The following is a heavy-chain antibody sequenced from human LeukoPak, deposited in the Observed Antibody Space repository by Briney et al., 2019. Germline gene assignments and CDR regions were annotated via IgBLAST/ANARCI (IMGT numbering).Heavy chain of an antibody. V-gene: IGHV1-8*01. CDR1: GDTFTSYD. CDR3: ARAPSIYDILPGSLDP. Sequence: ASVMVSCKASGDTFTSYDINWVRQAAGQGREWRGGMNPNSGNTDYAQKFQGRVTMTRNTPISTAYMELSSLRSDDTAVYYCARAPSIYDILPGSLDPWGQGTLVTVSS. CDR2: MNPNSGNT. J-gene: IGHJ5*02. D-gene: IGHD3-9*01.